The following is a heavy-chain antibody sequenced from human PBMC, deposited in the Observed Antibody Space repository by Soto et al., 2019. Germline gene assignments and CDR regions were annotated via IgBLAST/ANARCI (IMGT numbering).Heavy chain of an antibody. CDR3: ARAEYCSSTSCYTFGGLPGGWFDP. CDR2: ISAYNGNT. CDR1: GYTFTSYG. J-gene: IGHJ5*02. V-gene: IGHV1-18*04. Sequence: QVQLVQSGAEVKKPGASVKVSCKASGYTFTSYGISWVRQAPGQGLEWMGWISAYNGNTNYAQKLQGRVTMTTDTSTSTAYMELRSLRSDDTAVYYGARAEYCSSTSCYTFGGLPGGWFDPWGQGTLVTVSS. D-gene: IGHD2-2*02.